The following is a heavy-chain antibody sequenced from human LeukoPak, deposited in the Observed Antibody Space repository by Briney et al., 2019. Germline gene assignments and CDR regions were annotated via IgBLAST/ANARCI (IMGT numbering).Heavy chain of an antibody. J-gene: IGHJ4*02. V-gene: IGHV1-24*01. CDR3: ATDSRILNYFDY. CDR1: GYTLTELS. CDR2: FDPEDGET. D-gene: IGHD2-15*01. Sequence: ASVKVSCKVSGYTLTELSMHWVRQAPGKGLEWMGGFDPEDGETIYAQKFQGRVTMTEGTSTDTAYMELSSLRSEDTAVYYCATDSRILNYFDYWGQGTLVTVSS.